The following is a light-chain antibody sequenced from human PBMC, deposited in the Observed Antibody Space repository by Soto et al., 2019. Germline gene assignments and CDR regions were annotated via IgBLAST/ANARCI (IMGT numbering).Light chain of an antibody. CDR3: SSYTSSNTLI. CDR2: EVT. J-gene: IGLJ2*01. CDR1: SSDVGGYKR. V-gene: IGLV2-18*02. Sequence: QSALTQPPSVSGSPGQSVTISCTGTSSDVGGYKRVSWYQQPPDTAPKLMIYEVTNRPSGVPDRFSGSKSGNTASLTISGLQAEDEADYYCSSYTSSNTLIFGGGTKLTVL.